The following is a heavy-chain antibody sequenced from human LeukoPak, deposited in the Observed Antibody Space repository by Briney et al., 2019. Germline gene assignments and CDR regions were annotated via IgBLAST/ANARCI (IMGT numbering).Heavy chain of an antibody. CDR3: AKVPIRKGIPYYFDY. V-gene: IGHV3-11*01. CDR2: ISSSGSTI. Sequence: KTGGSLRLSCAASGFTFSDYYMSWIRQAPGKGLEWVSYISSSGSTIYYADSVKGRFTISRDNSKNTLYLQMNSLRAEDTAVYYCAKVPIRKGIPYYFDYWGQGTLVTVSS. D-gene: IGHD1-14*01. J-gene: IGHJ4*02. CDR1: GFTFSDYY.